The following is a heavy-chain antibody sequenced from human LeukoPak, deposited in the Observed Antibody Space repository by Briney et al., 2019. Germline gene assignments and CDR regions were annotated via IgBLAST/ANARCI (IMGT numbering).Heavy chain of an antibody. J-gene: IGHJ4*02. Sequence: SETLSLTCSVSGGSINSNSHHWDWLRQAPGKGLEWIGNIYYSGTTSYNPSLKSRVTISVDTSKNQFSLRLSSVTAADTAVYYCARRGDILTDYAFDYWGQGTLVTVSS. CDR1: GGSINSNSHH. CDR3: ARRGDILTDYAFDY. CDR2: IYYSGTT. D-gene: IGHD3-9*01. V-gene: IGHV4-39*01.